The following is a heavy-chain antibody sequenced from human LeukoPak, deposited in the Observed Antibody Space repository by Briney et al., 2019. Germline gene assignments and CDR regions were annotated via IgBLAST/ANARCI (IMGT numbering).Heavy chain of an antibody. CDR3: ARRLRLKNPGGDAFDI. Sequence: SETLSLTCSVSGGSINNYYWNWIRQPPGKGLEWIGYIYYSGSTRYNPSLQSRVAMSIGTSKTQFSLKLDSVTAADTAVYYCARRLRLKNPGGDAFDIWGQGTVVTVSS. CDR2: IYYSGST. V-gene: IGHV4-59*08. J-gene: IGHJ3*02. D-gene: IGHD5/OR15-5a*01. CDR1: GGSINNYY.